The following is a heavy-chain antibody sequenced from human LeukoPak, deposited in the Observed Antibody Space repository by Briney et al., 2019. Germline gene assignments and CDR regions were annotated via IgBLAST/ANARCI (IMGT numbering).Heavy chain of an antibody. D-gene: IGHD3-16*01. J-gene: IGHJ5*02. CDR2: ISGSGGST. CDR1: GFTFSSYG. CDR3: AKDDNYIRFLS. Sequence: GGSLRLSCAGSGFTFSSYGMSWVRQAPGKGLEWVSAISGSGGSTYYADSVKGRFTISRDNSKNTLYLQMNSLRAEDTAVYYCAKDDNYIRFLSWGQGTLVTVSS. V-gene: IGHV3-23*01.